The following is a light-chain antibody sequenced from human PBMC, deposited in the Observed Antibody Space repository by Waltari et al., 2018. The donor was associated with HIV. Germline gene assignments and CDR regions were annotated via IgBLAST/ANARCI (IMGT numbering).Light chain of an antibody. J-gene: IGLJ1*01. CDR3: YTYAGSGTFV. CDR1: DSDIGSYHL. V-gene: IGLV2-23*01. CDR2: EGT. Sequence: QSALTQPASVSGSPGPSLDISCAGSDSDIGSYHLLSWFQQHPGKVPKVVIYEGTRRPSDVSDRFSGSRSGTSASLTISGLQAEDEADYFCYTYAGSGTFVFGTGTRVTVL.